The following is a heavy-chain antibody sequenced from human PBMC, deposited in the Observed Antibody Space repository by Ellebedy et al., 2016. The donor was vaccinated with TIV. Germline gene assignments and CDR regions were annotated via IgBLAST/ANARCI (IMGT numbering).Heavy chain of an antibody. V-gene: IGHV1-2*04. D-gene: IGHD6-19*01. CDR1: GYTFTGYY. CDR2: INPNSGGT. J-gene: IGHJ5*02. Sequence: ASVKVSCXASGYTFTGYYMHWVRQAPGQGFEWMGWINPNSGGTNYAQKFQGWVTMTRDTSISTAYMELSRLRSDDTAVYYCARDHSSGWYFGTRGSWFDPWGQGTLVTVSS. CDR3: ARDHSSGWYFGTRGSWFDP.